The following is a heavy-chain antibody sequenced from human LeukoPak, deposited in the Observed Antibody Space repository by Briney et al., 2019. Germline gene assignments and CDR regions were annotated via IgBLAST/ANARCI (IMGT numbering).Heavy chain of an antibody. D-gene: IGHD6-13*01. J-gene: IGHJ6*03. Sequence: GGSLRLSCAASGFTFSSYAMHWVRQAPGKGLEWVAVISYDGSNKYYADSVKGRFTISRDNAKNSLYLQMNSLRAEDTAVYYCARERSLVGQQLNYYYYMDVWGKGTTVTISS. CDR3: ARERSLVGQQLNYYYYMDV. CDR2: ISYDGSNK. CDR1: GFTFSSYA. V-gene: IGHV3-30*04.